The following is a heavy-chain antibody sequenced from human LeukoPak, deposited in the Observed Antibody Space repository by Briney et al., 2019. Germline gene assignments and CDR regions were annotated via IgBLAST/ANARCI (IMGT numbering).Heavy chain of an antibody. D-gene: IGHD1-26*01. J-gene: IGHJ6*03. V-gene: IGHV3-23*01. CDR3: TKNRGAGAHYYYHMNV. Sequence: PGGSLRLSCSGSGFTFGNFQMNWVRQVPGTGLEWLAYISSSGHITYYADSVKGRFTISRDNSKTTLYLHLNSLRGEDTAIYYCTKNRGAGAHYYYHMNVWGKGTTVTVSS. CDR2: ISSSGHIT. CDR1: GFTFGNFQ.